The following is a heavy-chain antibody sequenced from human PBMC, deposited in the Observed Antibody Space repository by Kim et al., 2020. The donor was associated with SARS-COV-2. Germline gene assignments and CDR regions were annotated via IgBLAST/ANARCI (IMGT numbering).Heavy chain of an antibody. J-gene: IGHJ6*02. CDR2: IKSKTDGGTT. D-gene: IGHD2-21*01. V-gene: IGHV3-15*01. CDR3: TSTYSNHYYYYGMDV. Sequence: GGSLRLSCAASGFTFSNAWMSWVRQAPGKGLEWVGRIKSKTDGGTTDYAAPVKGRFTISRDDSKNTLYLQMNSLKTEDTAVYYCTSTYSNHYYYYGMDVWGQGTTVTVSS. CDR1: GFTFSNAW.